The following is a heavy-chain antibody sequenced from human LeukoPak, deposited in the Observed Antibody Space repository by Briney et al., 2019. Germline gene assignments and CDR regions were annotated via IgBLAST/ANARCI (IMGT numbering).Heavy chain of an antibody. D-gene: IGHD1-14*01. V-gene: IGHV1-2*02. Sequence: GASVKVSCKASGYTFTGYYMHWVRQAPGQGLEWMGWINPNSGGTNYAQKFQGRVTMTRDTSISTAYMELSRLRSDDTAVYYCARSRTPGYYYYGMDVWGQGTTVTVSS. CDR1: GYTFTGYY. CDR2: INPNSGGT. J-gene: IGHJ6*02. CDR3: ARSRTPGYYYYGMDV.